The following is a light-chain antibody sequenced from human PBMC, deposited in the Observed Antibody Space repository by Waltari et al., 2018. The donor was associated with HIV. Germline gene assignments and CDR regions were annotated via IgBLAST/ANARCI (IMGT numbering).Light chain of an antibody. CDR3: ATWDDRLSSRV. CDR2: EVS. CDR1: SSDVGGYNY. V-gene: IGLV2-14*01. J-gene: IGLJ2*01. Sequence: QSALAQPASVSGSPGQSITISCTGTSSDVGGYNYVSWYQQHPGKAPKLIVYEVSNRPSGVSNRFSGSKSGNTASLTISGLQADDEGDYHCATWDDRLSSRVFGGGTKLTVL.